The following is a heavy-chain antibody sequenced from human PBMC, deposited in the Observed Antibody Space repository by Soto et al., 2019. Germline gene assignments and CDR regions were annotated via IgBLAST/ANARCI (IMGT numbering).Heavy chain of an antibody. V-gene: IGHV4-30-4*01. Sequence: SETLSLTCSVSGDSISNLDYFWAWIRQPPGQALEYIGYIYKSATTYYNPSFESRVAISVDTSKSRFSLNVTSVAAADTAVYFCARGRYCLTGRCFPNWFDSWGQGALVTVSS. CDR3: ARGRYCLTGRCFPNWFDS. CDR2: IYKSATT. J-gene: IGHJ5*01. CDR1: GDSISNLDYF. D-gene: IGHD7-27*01.